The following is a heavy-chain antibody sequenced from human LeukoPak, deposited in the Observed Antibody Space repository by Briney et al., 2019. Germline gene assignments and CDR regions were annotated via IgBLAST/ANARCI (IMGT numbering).Heavy chain of an antibody. Sequence: GGSLRLSCAASGFTFSSYWMSWVRQAPGKGLEWVANIKQDGSEEYYVDSVKGRFTISRDNAKNSLYLQMNSLRAEDTAVYYCAWGSSGYYYFDYWGQGTLVTVSS. CDR1: GFTFSSYW. CDR2: IKQDGSEE. V-gene: IGHV3-7*01. CDR3: AWGSSGYYYFDY. D-gene: IGHD3-22*01. J-gene: IGHJ4*02.